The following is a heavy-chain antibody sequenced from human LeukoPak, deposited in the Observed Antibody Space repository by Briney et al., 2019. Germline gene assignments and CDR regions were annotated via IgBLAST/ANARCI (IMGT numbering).Heavy chain of an antibody. D-gene: IGHD6-19*01. CDR2: ISSSSSYI. J-gene: IGHJ4*02. CDR1: GFTFSSYS. V-gene: IGHV3-21*01. CDR3: ARVRVAVAVDY. Sequence: GGSLRLSCAASGFTFSSYSMNWVRQAPGKGLEWVSSISSSSSYIYYADSVKGRFTISRDNAKNSLYPQMNSLRAEDTAVYYCARVRVAVAVDYWGQGTLVTVSS.